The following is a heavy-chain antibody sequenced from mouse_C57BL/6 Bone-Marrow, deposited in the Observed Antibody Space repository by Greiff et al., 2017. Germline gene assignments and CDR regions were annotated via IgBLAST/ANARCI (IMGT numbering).Heavy chain of an antibody. D-gene: IGHD3-2*02. V-gene: IGHV1-64*01. CDR3: HRQLRLPFDY. J-gene: IGHJ2*01. CDR1: GYTFTSYW. Sequence: VQLQQPGAELVKPGASVKLSCKASGYTFTSYWMHWVKHRPGQGLEWIGMIHPNSGSTNYNEKFKSKATLTVDKSSSTAYMQLSSLTSEDSAVYYCHRQLRLPFDYWGQGTTLTVSS. CDR2: IHPNSGST.